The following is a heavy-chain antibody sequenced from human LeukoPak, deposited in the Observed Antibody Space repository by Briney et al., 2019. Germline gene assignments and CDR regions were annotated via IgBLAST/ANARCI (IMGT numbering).Heavy chain of an antibody. CDR1: GHSLTSNNW. Sequence: PGTLSLTCAVSGHSLTSNNWWSWVRQPPGKGLEWIGEVYHSGSTNYHPSLKSRVTITVDKSNNQFSLKLTSVTAGDTAVYYCARDSDLTGYFSRFYYGLVVWGKGTTVTVSS. J-gene: IGHJ6*04. CDR3: ARDSDLTGYFSRFYYGLVV. D-gene: IGHD3-9*01. V-gene: IGHV4-4*03. CDR2: VYHSGST.